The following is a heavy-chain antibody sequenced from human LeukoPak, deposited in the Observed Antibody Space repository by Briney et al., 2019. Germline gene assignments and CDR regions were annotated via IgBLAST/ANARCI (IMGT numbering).Heavy chain of an antibody. J-gene: IGHJ4*02. CDR3: ASLPPDIVVVPAARLDY. V-gene: IGHV3-30-3*01. CDR1: GFTFSSYA. Sequence: AGGSLRLSCAASGFTFSSYAMHWVRQAPGKGLEWVALISYDGNNKYYADSVKGRSTISRDNSKNRLYLQMDSLRAEDTAVYSCASLPPDIVVVPAARLDYWGQGTLVTVSS. D-gene: IGHD2-2*01. CDR2: ISYDGNNK.